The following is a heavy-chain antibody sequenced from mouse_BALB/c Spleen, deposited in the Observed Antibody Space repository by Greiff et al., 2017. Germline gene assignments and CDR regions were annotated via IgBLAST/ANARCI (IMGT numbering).Heavy chain of an antibody. V-gene: IGHV5-6-4*01. CDR1: GFTFSSYT. CDR3: TREKAATVVGNAMDY. J-gene: IGHJ4*01. D-gene: IGHD1-1*01. CDR2: ISSGGSYT. Sequence: EVKLVESGGGLVKPGGSLKLSCAASGFTFSSYTMSWVRQTPEKRLEWVATISSGGSYTYYPDSVKGRFTISRDNAKNTLYLQMSSLKSEDTAMYYCTREKAATVVGNAMDYWGQGTSVTVAS.